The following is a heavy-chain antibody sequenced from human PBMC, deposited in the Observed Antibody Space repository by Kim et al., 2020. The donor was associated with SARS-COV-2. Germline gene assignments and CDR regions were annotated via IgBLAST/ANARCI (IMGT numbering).Heavy chain of an antibody. CDR3: AGDIVVVPAAKGAFDI. CDR2: INTNTGNP. D-gene: IGHD2-2*01. V-gene: IGHV7-4-1*02. J-gene: IGHJ3*02. Sequence: ASVKVSCKASGYTFTSYAMNWVRQAPGQGLEWMGWINTNTGNPTYAQGFTGRFVFSLDTSVSTAYLQISSLKAEDTAVYYCAGDIVVVPAAKGAFDIWGQGTVFTVSS. CDR1: GYTFTSYA.